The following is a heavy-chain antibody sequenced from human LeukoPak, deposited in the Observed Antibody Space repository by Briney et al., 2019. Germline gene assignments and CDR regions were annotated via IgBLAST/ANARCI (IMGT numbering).Heavy chain of an antibody. Sequence: SVKVSCKGSEGTFSSYAISWVRQAPGQGLEWMGRIIPIFGTANYAQKFQGRVTITTDESTSTAYMELSSLRSEDTAVCYCARELGGNGFQHWGQGTLVTVSS. CDR1: EGTFSSYA. D-gene: IGHD4-23*01. CDR2: IIPIFGTA. J-gene: IGHJ1*01. V-gene: IGHV1-69*05. CDR3: ARELGGNGFQH.